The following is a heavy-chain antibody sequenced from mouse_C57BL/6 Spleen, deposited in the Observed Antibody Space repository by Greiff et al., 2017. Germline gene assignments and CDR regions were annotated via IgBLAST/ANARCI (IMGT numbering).Heavy chain of an antibody. Sequence: QVQLQQSGPGLVQPSQSLSITCTIPGFSLTRYGVHWVRQSPGKGLEWLGVIWSRGSTDYHTAFISRLSISRYNSKSQVFCNMNSLQTDDTAIYYCARPYIHYDPMDYWCEGPPVIGSS. CDR3: ARPYIHYDPMDY. J-gene: IGHJ4*01. D-gene: IGHD2-12*01. CDR2: IWSRGST. V-gene: IGHV2-2*01. CDR1: GFSLTRYG.